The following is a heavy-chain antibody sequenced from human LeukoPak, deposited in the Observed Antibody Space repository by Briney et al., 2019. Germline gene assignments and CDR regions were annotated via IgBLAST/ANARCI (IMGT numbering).Heavy chain of an antibody. CDR2: ISWNSGSI. Sequence: QTGGSLRLSCAASGFTFDDYAMHWVRQAPGKGLEWVSGISWNSGSIGYADSVKGRFTISRDNAKNSLYLQMNSLRAEDMALYYCAKGHSSGFFDYRGQGTLVTVSS. J-gene: IGHJ4*02. CDR1: GFTFDDYA. CDR3: AKGHSSGFFDY. V-gene: IGHV3-9*03. D-gene: IGHD3-22*01.